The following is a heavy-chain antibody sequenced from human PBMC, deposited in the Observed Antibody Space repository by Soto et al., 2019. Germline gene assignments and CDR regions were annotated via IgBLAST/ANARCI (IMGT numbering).Heavy chain of an antibody. CDR2: IIPIFGTA. CDR1: GGTFSSYA. D-gene: IGHD3-9*01. V-gene: IGHV1-69*13. J-gene: IGHJ3*02. Sequence: XVKVSCKASGGTFSSYAISWVRQAPGQGLEWMGGIIPIFGTANYAQRFQGRVTITADESTSTAYMELSSLSSEDTAVYYCARNDILTGLDAFDIWGQGTMVTVSS. CDR3: ARNDILTGLDAFDI.